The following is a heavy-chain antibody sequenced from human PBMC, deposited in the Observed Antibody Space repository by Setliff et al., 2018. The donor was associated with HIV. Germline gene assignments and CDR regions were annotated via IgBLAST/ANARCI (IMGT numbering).Heavy chain of an antibody. CDR3: ARHAPSGELYYFDY. D-gene: IGHD3-10*01. J-gene: IGHJ4*02. Sequence: SETLSLTCSVSGDSITSSSSSHYWGWIRQPPGKGLEWIGSIYYSGSTYYNPSLQSRVTISVHTSKNHFSLKLSSVTAADTALYYCARHAPSGELYYFDYWGQGTLVTVYS. V-gene: IGHV4-39*01. CDR2: IYYSGST. CDR1: GDSITSSSSSHY.